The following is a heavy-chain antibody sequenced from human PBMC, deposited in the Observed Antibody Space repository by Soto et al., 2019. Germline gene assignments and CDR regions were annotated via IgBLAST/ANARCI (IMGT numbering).Heavy chain of an antibody. CDR1: GYTFTGYH. CDR3: ARDFSIVVVITLGY. Sequence: ASVKVSCKASGYTFTGYHMHWVRQAPGQGLEWMGWINPNSGGTNYAQKFQGRVTMTRDTSISTAYMELSRLRSADTAVYYGARDFSIVVVITLGYWGQGTLVTVSS. J-gene: IGHJ4*02. V-gene: IGHV1-2*02. CDR2: INPNSGGT. D-gene: IGHD3-22*01.